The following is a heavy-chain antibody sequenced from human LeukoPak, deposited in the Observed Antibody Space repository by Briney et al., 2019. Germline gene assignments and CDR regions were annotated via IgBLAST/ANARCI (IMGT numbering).Heavy chain of an antibody. CDR2: IYYSGST. CDR3: ARDRDSGWYFNLFDP. V-gene: IGHV4-39*07. J-gene: IGHJ5*02. Sequence: HPSETLSLTCTVSGGSISSSSYYWGWIRQPPGKGLEWIGSIYYSGSTYYNPSLKSRFTISVDTSKNQFSLKLSSVTAADTAVYYCARDRDSGWYFNLFDPWGQGTLVTVSS. CDR1: GGSISSSSYY. D-gene: IGHD6-19*01.